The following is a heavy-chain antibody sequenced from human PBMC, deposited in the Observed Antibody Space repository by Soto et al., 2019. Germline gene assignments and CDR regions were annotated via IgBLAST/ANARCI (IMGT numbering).Heavy chain of an antibody. D-gene: IGHD3-9*01. J-gene: IGHJ6*02. CDR2: ISGSGGST. Sequence: GGSLRLSCAAYGFTFSSYAMSWVRQAPGKGLEWVSAISGSGGSTYYADSVKGRFTISRDNSKNTLYLQMNSLRAEDTAVYYCAKDFKKVLRYFDWSSDYYYGMAVWGQGTTDTVSS. CDR3: AKDFKKVLRYFDWSSDYYYGMAV. CDR1: GFTFSSYA. V-gene: IGHV3-23*01.